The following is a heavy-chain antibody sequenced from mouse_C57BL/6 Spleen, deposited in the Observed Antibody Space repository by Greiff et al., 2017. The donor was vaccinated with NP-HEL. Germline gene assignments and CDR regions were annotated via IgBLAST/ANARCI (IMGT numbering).Heavy chain of an antibody. CDR1: GYTFTSYW. D-gene: IGHD1-1*01. CDR2: IHPNSGST. V-gene: IGHV1-64*01. Sequence: QVQLQQPGAELVKPGASVKLSCKASGYTFTSYWMHWVKQRPGQGLEWIGMIHPNSGSTNYNEKFKSKATLTVDKSSSTAYMQLSSLTSEDSAVYYCARRSLITTVVLDYWGQGTTLTVSS. J-gene: IGHJ2*01. CDR3: ARRSLITTVVLDY.